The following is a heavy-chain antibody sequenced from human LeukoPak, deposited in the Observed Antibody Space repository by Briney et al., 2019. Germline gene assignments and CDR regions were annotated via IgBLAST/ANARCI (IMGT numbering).Heavy chain of an antibody. D-gene: IGHD2-2*01. CDR3: ARPPGFSTSFWD. Sequence: PSETLSLTCTVPGGSISGSNYYWGWIRQPPGKGLEWIGSIHYSGITYYKPSLRSRVTISVDTSKNQFSLKLSSVTAADTAVYYCARPPGFSTSFWDWGQGTLVTVSS. CDR2: IHYSGIT. V-gene: IGHV4-39*01. J-gene: IGHJ4*02. CDR1: GGSISGSNYY.